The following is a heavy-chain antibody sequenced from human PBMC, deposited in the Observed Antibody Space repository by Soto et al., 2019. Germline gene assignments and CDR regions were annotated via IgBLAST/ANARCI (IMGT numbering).Heavy chain of an antibody. Sequence: SETLSLTCTVSGGSISSYYWSWIRQPPGKGLEWIGYIYYSGSTNYNPSLKSRVTISVDTSKNQFSLKLSSVTAADTAVYFCARDRGYDILTGYHAIDYWGQGTLVTVSS. D-gene: IGHD3-9*01. J-gene: IGHJ4*02. CDR3: ARDRGYDILTGYHAIDY. CDR1: GGSISSYY. CDR2: IYYSGST. V-gene: IGHV4-59*12.